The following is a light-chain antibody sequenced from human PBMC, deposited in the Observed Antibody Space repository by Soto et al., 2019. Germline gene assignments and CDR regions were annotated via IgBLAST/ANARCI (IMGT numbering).Light chain of an antibody. CDR3: QQYNSYSPYT. CDR2: DAS. V-gene: IGKV1-5*01. Sequence: DIQMTQSPSTLSASVGDRVTITCRASKSISSWLAWYQQKPGKAPNLLIYDASSLESGVPSRFSGSGSGTAFTLTISSLQPDDFATYYCQQYNSYSPYTFGHGTKREIK. J-gene: IGKJ2*01. CDR1: KSISSW.